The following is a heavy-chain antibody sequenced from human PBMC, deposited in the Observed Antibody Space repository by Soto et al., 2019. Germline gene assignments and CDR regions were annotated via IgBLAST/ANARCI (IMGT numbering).Heavy chain of an antibody. J-gene: IGHJ6*02. D-gene: IGHD1-26*01. V-gene: IGHV1-69*01. CDR1: GGTFSSYA. CDR3: ARDRPSVEGATTYYYYGMDV. Sequence: VQLVQYGAEVKKPGSSVKVSCKASGGTFSSYAISWVRQAPGQGLEWMGGIIPIFGTANYAQKFQGRVTITADESTSTAYMELSSLRSEDTALYYCARDRPSVEGATTYYYYGMDVWGQGTTVTVSS. CDR2: IIPIFGTA.